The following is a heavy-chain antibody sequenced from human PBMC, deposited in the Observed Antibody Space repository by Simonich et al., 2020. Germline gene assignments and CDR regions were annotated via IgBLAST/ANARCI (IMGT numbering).Heavy chain of an antibody. CDR1: GGTFSSYA. J-gene: IGHJ4*02. D-gene: IGHD6-13*01. CDR3: ARSPTYSSSWYFDY. CDR2: IIPIFGTA. V-gene: IGHV1-69*13. Sequence: QVQLVQSGAEVKKPGSSVKVSCKASGGTFSSYAISWVRQAPGQGLEWVGGIIPIFGTANYAQKFQGRVTITADESTSTAYMELSSLRSEDTAVYYCARSPTYSSSWYFDYWGQGTLVTVSS.